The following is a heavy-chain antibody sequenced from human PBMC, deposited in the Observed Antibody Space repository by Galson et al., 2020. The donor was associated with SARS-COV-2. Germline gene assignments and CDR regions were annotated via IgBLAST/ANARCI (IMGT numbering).Heavy chain of an antibody. CDR3: ARGWGVVVPAAIY. D-gene: IGHD2-2*01. V-gene: IGHV4-34*01. CDR1: GGSFSGYY. J-gene: IGHJ4*02. Sequence: SETLSLTCAVYGGSFSGYYWTWIRQPPGKGPEWIGEINRSGTINYNSSLKSRVTISVDTSKKQFSLNLNSVTAADTAVYYCARGWGVVVPAAIYWGRGTLVTVSS. CDR2: INRSGTI.